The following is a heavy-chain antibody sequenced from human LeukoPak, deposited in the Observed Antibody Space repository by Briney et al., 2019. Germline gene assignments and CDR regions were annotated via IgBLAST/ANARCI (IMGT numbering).Heavy chain of an antibody. V-gene: IGHV4-39*01. J-gene: IGHJ5*02. D-gene: IGHD6-13*01. Sequence: SETLSLTCTVSGGSISSSSYYWGWVRQPPGKGLEWIGSIYYSGSTYYNPSLKSRVTISVDTSKNQFSLKLSSVTAADTAVYYRARAAAPQIRFDPWGQGTLVTVSS. CDR1: GGSISSSSYY. CDR3: ARAAAPQIRFDP. CDR2: IYYSGST.